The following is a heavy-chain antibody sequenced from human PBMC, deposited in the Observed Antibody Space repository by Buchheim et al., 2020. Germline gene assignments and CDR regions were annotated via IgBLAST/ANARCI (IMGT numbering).Heavy chain of an antibody. J-gene: IGHJ5*02. CDR1: GFAFRSYG. D-gene: IGHD3-10*01. Sequence: QVQLVESGGGVVQPGRSLRLSCAASGFAFRSYGMHWVRQAPGKGLEWVAVIAYDGTNKYYADSVKGRFTIARDNSKNKLSLQMNSLRAEDTAVYYCAKDEGYGSGSYYTWGQGTL. CDR2: IAYDGTNK. V-gene: IGHV3-30*18. CDR3: AKDEGYGSGSYYT.